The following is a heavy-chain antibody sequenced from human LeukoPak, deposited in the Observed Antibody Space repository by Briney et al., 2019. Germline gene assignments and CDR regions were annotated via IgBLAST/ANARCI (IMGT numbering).Heavy chain of an antibody. CDR2: IKSKTDGGTT. V-gene: IGHV3-15*01. D-gene: IGHD6-19*01. J-gene: IGHJ4*02. CDR1: GFTFSNAW. CDR3: TTEGSSAWYDY. Sequence: GGSLRLSCAASGFTFSNAWMSWVRQAPGKGLEWVGRIKSKTDGGTTEYGAPVKGRFTISRDDSKNTLYVQMNSLKTEDTAVYYCTTEGSSAWYDYWGQGTLVTASS.